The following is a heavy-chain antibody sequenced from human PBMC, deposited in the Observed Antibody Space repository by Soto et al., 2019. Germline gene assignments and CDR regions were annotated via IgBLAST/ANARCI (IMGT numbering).Heavy chain of an antibody. V-gene: IGHV1-69*01. J-gene: IGHJ4*02. CDR1: GGTFGNFG. CDR3: AREPTVDTSGYFYYFDF. CDR2: ITPVFGTP. Sequence: QVVQSGAEVRRPGSSVKVSCKASGGTFGNFGINWVRQAPGQGLEWMGGITPVFGTPHYAQRFQARVTITADESTETVYMEMRGLRVGDTAVYYCAREPTVDTSGYFYYFDFWGQGTLVSVSA. D-gene: IGHD3-22*01.